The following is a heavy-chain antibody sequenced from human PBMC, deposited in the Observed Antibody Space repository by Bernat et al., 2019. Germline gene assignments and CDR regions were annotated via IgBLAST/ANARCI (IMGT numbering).Heavy chain of an antibody. J-gene: IGHJ3*02. Sequence: QVQLVQSGAEVKKPGASVKVSCKASGYTFTSYYMHWVRQAPGQGLEWMGIINPSGGSTSYAQKFQGRVTMTRDTSTNTVYMELSSLRYEDTAVYYCARGALTTVTTRPYQAFDIWGQGTMVTVSS. CDR2: INPSGGST. CDR1: GYTFTSYY. D-gene: IGHD4-17*01. CDR3: ARGALTTVTTRPYQAFDI. V-gene: IGHV1-46*03.